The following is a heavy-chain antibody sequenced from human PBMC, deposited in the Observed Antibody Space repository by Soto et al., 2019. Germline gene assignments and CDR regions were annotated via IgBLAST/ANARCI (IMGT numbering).Heavy chain of an antibody. CDR2: ISAYNGNT. D-gene: IGHD2-15*01. V-gene: IGHV1-18*01. CDR1: GYTFTSYG. J-gene: IGHJ6*02. Sequence: GASVKVSCKASGYTFTSYGISWVRQAPGQGLEWMGWISAYNGNTNYAQKLQGRVTMTTDTSTSTAYMELRSLRSDDTAVYYCARDLKGYCSGGSCYGVYYYGMDVWGQGTTVTVS. CDR3: ARDLKGYCSGGSCYGVYYYGMDV.